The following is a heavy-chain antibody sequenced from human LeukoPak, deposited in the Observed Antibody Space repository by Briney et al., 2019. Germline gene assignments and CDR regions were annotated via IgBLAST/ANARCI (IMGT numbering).Heavy chain of an antibody. CDR3: ARDSYDILTGYSDY. Sequence: GASVKVSCKAAGYTFTNYGVSWVRQAPGQGLEWMGWISTYNGNTNYAQKLQGRVNMTTDTSTSTAYMELRSLRSDDTAVYYCARDSYDILTGYSDYWGQGTLVTVSS. CDR1: GYTFTNYG. V-gene: IGHV1-18*01. D-gene: IGHD3-9*01. J-gene: IGHJ4*02. CDR2: ISTYNGNT.